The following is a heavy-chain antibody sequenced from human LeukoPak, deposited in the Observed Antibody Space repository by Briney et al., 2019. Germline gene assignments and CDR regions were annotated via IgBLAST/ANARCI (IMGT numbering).Heavy chain of an antibody. CDR2: IYYSGSI. D-gene: IGHD6-13*01. Sequence: SSETLSLTCTVSGGSISSYYWSWIRQPPGKGLEWIGYIYYSGSINYNPSLKSRVTISVDTSKKQFSLKLSSVTAADTAVYYCARDQIPAAGRGAFDIWGQGTMVTVSS. J-gene: IGHJ3*02. CDR3: ARDQIPAAGRGAFDI. CDR1: GGSISSYY. V-gene: IGHV4-59*01.